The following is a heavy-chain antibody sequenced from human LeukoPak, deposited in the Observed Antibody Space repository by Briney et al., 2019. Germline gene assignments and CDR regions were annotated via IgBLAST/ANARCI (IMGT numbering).Heavy chain of an antibody. J-gene: IGHJ4*02. V-gene: IGHV3-30*02. CDR3: VKDDFYDADEA. CDR1: GFTFSAFG. CDR2: IRYDGSNQ. Sequence: PGGSLRLSCAATGFTFSAFGMHWVRQAPGKGLEWVAFIRYDGSNQYYEDSVKGRFTISRDNSKNEVYLEMSRLRPEDSALYYCVKDDFYDADEAGGRGTLVTVSS. D-gene: IGHD3/OR15-3a*01.